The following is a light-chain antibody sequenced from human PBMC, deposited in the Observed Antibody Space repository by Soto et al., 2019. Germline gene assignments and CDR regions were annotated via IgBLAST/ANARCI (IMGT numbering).Light chain of an antibody. J-gene: IGKJ2*01. V-gene: IGKV1-5*01. CDR1: QSINSW. CDR2: HAS. Sequence: DIQMTQSPSTLSASVGDRVTITCRASQSINSWLAWYQQKSGKAPKLLIYHASNLESGVPSRFSGGGFGTEFTLTISSLQPDDFATYYCQHYDNFPHTFGQGAKLEIK. CDR3: QHYDNFPHT.